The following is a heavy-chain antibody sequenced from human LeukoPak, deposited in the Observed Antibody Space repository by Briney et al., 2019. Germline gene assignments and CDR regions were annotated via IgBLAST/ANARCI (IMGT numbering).Heavy chain of an antibody. J-gene: IGHJ3*02. CDR1: GGSISAYF. CDR2: ISHRGDT. CDR3: ARPNYESSGHDAFDI. V-gene: IGHV4-59*08. Sequence: PSETLSLTCTVSGGSISAYFWSWLRQPPGKGLEWVGYISHRGDTNYSPSLKSRVTISVDTSKNQISLNLGSVTAADTAVYYCARPNYESSGHDAFDIWGRGTMVTVPS. D-gene: IGHD3-22*01.